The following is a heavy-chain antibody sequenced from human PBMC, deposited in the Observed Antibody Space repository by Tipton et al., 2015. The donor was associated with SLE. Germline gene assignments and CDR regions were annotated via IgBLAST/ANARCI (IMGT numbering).Heavy chain of an antibody. V-gene: IGHV1-18*01. J-gene: IGHJ6*02. D-gene: IGHD2-15*01. CDR2: ISAYNGNT. CDR3: ASPRSGGDYYYGMDV. CDR1: GYTFTSYG. Sequence: QSGAEVKKPGASVKVSCKASGYTFTSYGISWVRQAPGQGLEWMGWISAYNGNTNYAQKLQGRVTMTTDTSTSTAYMELRSLRSDDTAVYYCASPRSGGDYYYGMDVWGQGTTVTVSS.